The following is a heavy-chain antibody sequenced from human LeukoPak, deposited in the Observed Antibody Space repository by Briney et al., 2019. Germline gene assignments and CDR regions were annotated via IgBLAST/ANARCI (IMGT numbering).Heavy chain of an antibody. V-gene: IGHV3-48*02. Sequence: GGSLILSCAASGFTFSSYSMNWVRQAPGKGLEWVSYISSSSSTIYYADSVKGRFTISRDNAKNSLYLQMNSLRDEDTAVYYCARERTSGWDAFDFWGQGTLVTVSS. D-gene: IGHD6-19*01. CDR3: ARERTSGWDAFDF. CDR2: ISSSSSTI. CDR1: GFTFSSYS. J-gene: IGHJ4*02.